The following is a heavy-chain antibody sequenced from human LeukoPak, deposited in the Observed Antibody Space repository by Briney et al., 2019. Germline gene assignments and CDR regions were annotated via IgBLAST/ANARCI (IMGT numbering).Heavy chain of an antibody. CDR1: GFTISTSY. J-gene: IGHJ6*03. CDR2: LYNSGSP. Sequence: SETLSLTCTVSGFTISTSYWSWIRQAPGKELEYIGHLYNSGSPNYNPSLKSRVTISADTSRNEISLKVKSMTAAETAVYYCARRGQGYQYMDVWGKGTTVIVSS. CDR3: ARRGQGYQYMDV. V-gene: IGHV4-59*08.